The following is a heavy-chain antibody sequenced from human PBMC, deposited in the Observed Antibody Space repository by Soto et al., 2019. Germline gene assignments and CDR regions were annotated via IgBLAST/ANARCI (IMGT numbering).Heavy chain of an antibody. J-gene: IGHJ6*02. D-gene: IGHD3-16*01. Sequence: GGSLRLSCAPSGFTFSDYYMSWIRQAPGKGLEWVSYITSSGRTIFYADSVKGRFTISRDNAKNSLYLQMNSLRAEDTAVYYCARGGGYGGQYYYGMDVWGQGTTVTVSS. CDR2: ITSSGRTI. CDR3: ARGGGYGGQYYYGMDV. CDR1: GFTFSDYY. V-gene: IGHV3-11*01.